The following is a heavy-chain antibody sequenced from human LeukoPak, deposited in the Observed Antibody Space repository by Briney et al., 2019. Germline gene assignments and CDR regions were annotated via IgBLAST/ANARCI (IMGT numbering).Heavy chain of an antibody. CDR3: ARALGITPLDY. CDR1: GYTFTDYY. J-gene: IGHJ4*02. V-gene: IGHV1-69-2*01. CDR2: VDPEDGET. D-gene: IGHD1-14*01. Sequence: GASVKVSCKASGYTFTDYYMHWVQQAPGKGLEWMGRVDPEDGETIYAEKFQGRVTITADTSTDTAYMELSSLRSEDTAVYYCARALGITPLDYWGQGTLVTVSS.